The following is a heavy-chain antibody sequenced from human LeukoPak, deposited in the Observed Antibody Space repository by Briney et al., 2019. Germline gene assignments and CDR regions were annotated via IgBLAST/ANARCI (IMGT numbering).Heavy chain of an antibody. V-gene: IGHV4-4*02. CDR2: IYHSGST. Sequence: SETLSLTCAVSGGSISSSNWWSWVRQPPGKGLEWIGEIYHSGSTNYNPSLKSRVTISVDKSKNQFSLKLSSVTAADTAVYYCARDLAVDYYDSSGPMGYWGQGTLVTVSS. CDR1: GGSISSSNW. CDR3: ARDLAVDYYDSSGPMGY. D-gene: IGHD3-22*01. J-gene: IGHJ4*02.